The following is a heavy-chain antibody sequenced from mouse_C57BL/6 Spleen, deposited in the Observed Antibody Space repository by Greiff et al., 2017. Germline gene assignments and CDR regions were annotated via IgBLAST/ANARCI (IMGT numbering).Heavy chain of an antibody. V-gene: IGHV14-4*01. Sequence: VQLQQSGAELVRPGASVKLSCTASGFNIKDDYMHWVKQRPEQGLEWIGWIYPENGDTEYASKFQGKATITADTSSNTAYLQRSSLTSEDTAVYYCTTGDSSGWFAYWGQGTLVTVSA. CDR1: GFNIKDDY. CDR2: IYPENGDT. CDR3: TTGDSSGWFAY. J-gene: IGHJ3*01. D-gene: IGHD3-2*02.